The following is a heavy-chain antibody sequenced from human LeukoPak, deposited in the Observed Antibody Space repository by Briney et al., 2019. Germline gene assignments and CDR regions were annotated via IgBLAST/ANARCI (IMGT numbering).Heavy chain of an antibody. J-gene: IGHJ3*02. D-gene: IGHD4-17*01. CDR1: GYTFTVYY. V-gene: IGHV1-2*02. CDR2: INPNSGGT. Sequence: ASVTVSCKASGYTFTVYYIHWMRQAPGQGLEWMGWINPNSGGTNYAQKFQGRVTMTRDTSISTAYMELSRLRSDDTAVYYCARDGDDYGDYVDAFDIWGQGTMVTVSS. CDR3: ARDGDDYGDYVDAFDI.